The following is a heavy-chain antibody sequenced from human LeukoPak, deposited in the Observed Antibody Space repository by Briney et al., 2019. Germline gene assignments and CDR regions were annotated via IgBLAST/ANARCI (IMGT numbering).Heavy chain of an antibody. D-gene: IGHD3-10*01. J-gene: IGHJ6*02. CDR3: ARVHYGSGIYYLNYYYYYGMDV. Sequence: PETLSLTCTLSGGSISSYYWSWVRQPPGKGLEWIGCIYYSGSTKYNPSPKSRVPITVDTSKNQFSQKLSSVTAADTAVYYCARVHYGSGIYYLNYYYYYGMDVWGEGSTVTDS. CDR1: GGSISSYY. V-gene: IGHV4-59*01. CDR2: IYYSGST.